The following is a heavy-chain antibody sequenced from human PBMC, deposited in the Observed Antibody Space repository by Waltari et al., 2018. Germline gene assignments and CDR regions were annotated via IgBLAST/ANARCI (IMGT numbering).Heavy chain of an antibody. CDR1: ADSITRTRSY. Sequence: QLQLQESGPGLVKPSETLSLTCSVAADSITRTRSYWGWIRQPPGKGLEWIGSFSYNANTYYNPSLKSRVTISVDTSKNQFSLQLRSVTAADTAVYYCARPGRVGGGSLMGLDYWGQGTLVTVSS. D-gene: IGHD2-8*01. J-gene: IGHJ4*02. V-gene: IGHV4-39*01. CDR2: FSYNANT. CDR3: ARPGRVGGGSLMGLDY.